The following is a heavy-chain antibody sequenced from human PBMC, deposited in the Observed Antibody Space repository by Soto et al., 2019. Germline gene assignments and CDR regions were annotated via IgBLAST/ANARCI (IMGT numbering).Heavy chain of an antibody. CDR3: ASRRGGAARRGLYYYYYAMDV. Sequence: EVQLVESGGGLVQPGRALRLSCAASGFTFDDYAIHWVRQAPGKGLEWVSGISWNSGIIGYADSVKGRFTISRDNAKNSLYLQMNSLRAEDTALYYCASRRGGAARRGLYYYYYAMDVWGQGTTVTVSS. J-gene: IGHJ6*02. D-gene: IGHD6-6*01. CDR1: GFTFDDYA. V-gene: IGHV3-9*01. CDR2: ISWNSGII.